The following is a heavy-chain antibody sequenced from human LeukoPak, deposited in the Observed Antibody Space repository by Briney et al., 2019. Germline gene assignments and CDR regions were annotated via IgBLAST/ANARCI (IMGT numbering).Heavy chain of an antibody. CDR1: GGSISSGGYY. Sequence: SETLSLTCTVSGGSISSGGYYWSWIRQHPGKGLEWIGYIYYSGSTYYNPSLKSRVTISVDTSKNQFSLKLSSVTAADTAVYYCATAFSRIQLWFRGSLGETEPYYFDYWGQGTLVTVSS. D-gene: IGHD5-18*01. CDR2: IYYSGST. V-gene: IGHV4-31*03. J-gene: IGHJ4*02. CDR3: ATAFSRIQLWFRGSLGETEPYYFDY.